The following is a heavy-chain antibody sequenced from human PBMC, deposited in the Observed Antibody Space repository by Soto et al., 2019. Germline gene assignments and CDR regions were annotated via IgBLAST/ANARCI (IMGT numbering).Heavy chain of an antibody. CDR2: IYDSGST. J-gene: IGHJ4*02. CDR1: GGSISSNNW. V-gene: IGHV4-4*02. Sequence: QVQLQESGPGLVKPSGTLSLPCAVSGGSISSNNWWSWVRQPPGKGLEWIGEIYDSGSTNYNPSRERRVTIPVDKSRNQFSLRLSSVTAADTAVYYCARKIVVVGASYFDYWGQGTLVTVSS. D-gene: IGHD2-15*01. CDR3: ARKIVVVGASYFDY.